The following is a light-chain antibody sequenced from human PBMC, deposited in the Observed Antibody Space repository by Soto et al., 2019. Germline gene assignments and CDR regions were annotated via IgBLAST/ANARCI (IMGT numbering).Light chain of an antibody. V-gene: IGKV3-15*01. Sequence: EIVMTQSPATLSVSPGERATLSCRASQSLNGNLAWYQQKPGQGPSLLIYGASTRATGIPARFSGSGSGTEFTLTISRLQSEDFAVYHCQQYNKLSLTFGGGTKVEIK. CDR2: GAS. CDR1: QSLNGN. CDR3: QQYNKLSLT. J-gene: IGKJ4*01.